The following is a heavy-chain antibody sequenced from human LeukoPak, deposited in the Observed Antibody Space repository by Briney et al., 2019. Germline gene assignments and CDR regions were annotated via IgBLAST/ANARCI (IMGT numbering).Heavy chain of an antibody. CDR1: GGSIRSTEYY. J-gene: IGHJ5*02. V-gene: IGHV4-39*01. Sequence: SETLSLTCTVSGGSIRSTEYYWGWIRQPPGKGLEWIGTIYYGGSTHYNPSLRSRVTISVDTSKNQFSLRLSPVTAADTAVYYCSGPRYYYGSGSYLFNWFDPWGQGTLVTVSS. D-gene: IGHD3-10*01. CDR2: IYYGGST. CDR3: SGPRYYYGSGSYLFNWFDP.